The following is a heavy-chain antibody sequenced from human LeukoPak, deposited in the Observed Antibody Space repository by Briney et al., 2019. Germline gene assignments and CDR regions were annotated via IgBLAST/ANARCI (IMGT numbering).Heavy chain of an antibody. D-gene: IGHD6-13*01. CDR2: ISSSSSTI. CDR3: ARESSSSWRDFDY. Sequence: GGSLRLSCAASGFTFSNYSMNWVRQAPGKGLEWVSYISSSSSTIYYADSVKGRFTISRDNAKNSLYLQMNSLRAEDTAVYYCARESSSSWRDFDYWGQGTLVTVSS. CDR1: GFTFSNYS. V-gene: IGHV3-48*01. J-gene: IGHJ4*02.